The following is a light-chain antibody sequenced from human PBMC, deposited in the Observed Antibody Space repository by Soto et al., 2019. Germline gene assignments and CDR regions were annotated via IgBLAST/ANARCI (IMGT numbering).Light chain of an antibody. J-gene: IGKJ2*01. CDR2: DAS. CDR1: QSVSSY. Sequence: EIVLTQSPATLSLSPGERATLSCRASQSVSSYLAWYQQKPGQAPRLLIYDASNRATGIPARFSGSGSGTDFTLTISSLEPEDFAVYYCQQRETFGHVTKLEIK. CDR3: QQRET. V-gene: IGKV3-11*01.